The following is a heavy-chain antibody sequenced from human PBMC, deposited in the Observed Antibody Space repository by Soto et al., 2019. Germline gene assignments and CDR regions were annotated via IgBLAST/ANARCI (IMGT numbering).Heavy chain of an antibody. CDR2: ISYDGSNK. Sequence: QVQLVESGGGVVQPGRSLRLSCAASGFTFSSYGMHWVRQAPGKGLEWVAVISYDGSNKYYADSVKGRFTISRDNSKNTRYLQMNSLGAEDTAVYYCAKVDTAMVRYYYYYGMDVWGQGTTVTVSS. CDR3: AKVDTAMVRYYYYYGMDV. V-gene: IGHV3-30*18. J-gene: IGHJ6*02. D-gene: IGHD5-18*01. CDR1: GFTFSSYG.